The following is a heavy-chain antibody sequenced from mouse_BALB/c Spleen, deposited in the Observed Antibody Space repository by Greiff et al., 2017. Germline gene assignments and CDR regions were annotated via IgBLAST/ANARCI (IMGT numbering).Heavy chain of an antibody. CDR2: IWSGGST. D-gene: IGHD1-1*01. CDR3: ARYGSSKRYYAMDY. J-gene: IGHJ4*01. V-gene: IGHV2-2*02. Sequence: VQLVESGPGLVQPSQSLSITCTVSGFSLTSYGVHWVRQSPGKGLEWLGVIWSGGSTDYNAAFISRLSISKDNSKSQVFFKMNSLQANDTAIYYCARYGSSKRYYAMDYWGQGTSVTVSS. CDR1: GFSLTSYG.